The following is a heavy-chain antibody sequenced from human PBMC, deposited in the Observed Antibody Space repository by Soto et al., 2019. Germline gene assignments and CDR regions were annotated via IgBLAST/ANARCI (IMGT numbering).Heavy chain of an antibody. CDR1: GFTFTSYA. CDR3: AKGSAVAGTYHYHGMDV. V-gene: IGHV3-23*01. J-gene: IGHJ6*02. D-gene: IGHD6-19*01. CDR2: ISGSGGST. Sequence: GGSLRLSCAASGFTFTSYAMSWVRQAPGKGLEWVSAISGSGGSTYYADSVKGRFTISRDNSKNTLYLQMDSLRAEDTAVFYCAKGSAVAGTYHYHGMDVWGQGTTVTVSS.